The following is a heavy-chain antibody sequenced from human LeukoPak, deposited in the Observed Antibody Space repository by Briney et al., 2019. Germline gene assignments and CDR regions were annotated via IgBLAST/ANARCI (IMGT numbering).Heavy chain of an antibody. Sequence: SETLSLTCTVSGGSMSSYYWSWIRQPPGKGLEWIGYIYDSGSTNYNPSLKSRVTISVDTSKNQFSLKLSSVTAADTAVYYCARRSRGWSFDYWGQGTLATVSS. V-gene: IGHV4-59*01. D-gene: IGHD6-19*01. CDR2: IYDSGST. CDR3: ARRSRGWSFDY. J-gene: IGHJ4*02. CDR1: GGSMSSYY.